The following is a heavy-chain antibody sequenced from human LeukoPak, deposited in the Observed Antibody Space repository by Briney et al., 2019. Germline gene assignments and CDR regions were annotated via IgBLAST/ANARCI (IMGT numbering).Heavy chain of an antibody. V-gene: IGHV3-48*03. CDR1: GFTFSSYE. J-gene: IGHJ4*02. D-gene: IGHD6-19*01. CDR2: ISSSGSTI. Sequence: PGGSLRLSCAASGFTFSSYEMNWVRQAPGKGLEWVSYISSSGSTIYYADSVKGRFTISRDNAKNSLYLQMNSLRAEDTAVYYCARDHGSGWSFDFWGQGTLVTVSS. CDR3: ARDHGSGWSFDF.